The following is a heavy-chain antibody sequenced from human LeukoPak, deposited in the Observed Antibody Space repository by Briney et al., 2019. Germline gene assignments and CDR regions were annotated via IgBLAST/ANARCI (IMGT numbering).Heavy chain of an antibody. V-gene: IGHV3-11*01. CDR1: GFTFSDYY. D-gene: IGHD6-19*01. CDR3: ARRAYSSGWYFFDY. CDR2: ISSSGSTI. J-gene: IGHJ4*02. Sequence: PGGSLRLSCAASGFTFSDYYMSWIRQAPGKGLEWVSYISSSGSTIYYADSMKGRFTISRDNAKNSLFLQMNSLRAEDTAVYYCARRAYSSGWYFFDYWGQGTLVTVSS.